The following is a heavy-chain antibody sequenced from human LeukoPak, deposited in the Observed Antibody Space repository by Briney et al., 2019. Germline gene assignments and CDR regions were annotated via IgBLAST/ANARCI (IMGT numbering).Heavy chain of an antibody. D-gene: IGHD6-19*01. V-gene: IGHV4-4*07. CDR2: IYISGST. CDR1: GASINSHC. Sequence: SETLSLTCTVSGASINSHCWSWIRQPPGKGLEWIGRIYISGSTNYNSSLQSRVTMSVDTSKNQFSLKLSAVAAADTAVYYCARPTVSSGWFNGFDPWGQGTLVTVSS. CDR3: ARPTVSSGWFNGFDP. J-gene: IGHJ5*02.